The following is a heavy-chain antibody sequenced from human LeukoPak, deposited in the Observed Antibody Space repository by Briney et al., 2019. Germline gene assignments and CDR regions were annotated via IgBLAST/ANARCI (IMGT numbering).Heavy chain of an antibody. Sequence: SETLSLTCSPYGVSISRFHWSRVRQPPGKGLEWIGNIYNGVPTFLNPFLNSRITISVDTTKRQFSLQPAPFTAAHAAVYSLVQTICWPGLDYWGQGSLVTVSS. CDR1: GVSISRFH. V-gene: IGHV4-4*09. D-gene: IGHD3-3*01. CDR2: IYNGVPT. J-gene: IGHJ4*02. CDR3: VQTICWPGLDY.